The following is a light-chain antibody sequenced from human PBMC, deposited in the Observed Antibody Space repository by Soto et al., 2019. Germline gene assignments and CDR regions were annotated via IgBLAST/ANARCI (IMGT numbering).Light chain of an antibody. CDR2: RTS. V-gene: IGKV1-39*01. CDR1: QSVSTY. CDR3: HQSYDFPWT. J-gene: IGKJ1*01. Sequence: DIQVTQSPSSLSASAGDRVTITCRTSQSVSTYVTWYQQKPGTAPYLLIYRTSILQTGVPSRFSGAGSGTEFTLTVSSLQPEDFATYYCHQSYDFPWTFGRGTKVDI.